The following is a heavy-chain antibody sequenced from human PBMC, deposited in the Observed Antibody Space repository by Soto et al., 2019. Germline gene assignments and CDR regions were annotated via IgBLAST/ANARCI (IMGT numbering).Heavy chain of an antibody. D-gene: IGHD2-2*03. CDR2: IYNTGST. Sequence: GGSLRLSCAASGVTVSNIYMSWVRQAPGQGLEWLSAIYNTGSTFYADSVKGRFTISRDNFKNTLYLQMNSLRVEDTAVYYCARENGHCSTTSCPMDVWGKGTTVTVSS. J-gene: IGHJ6*03. CDR1: GVTVSNIY. CDR3: ARENGHCSTTSCPMDV. V-gene: IGHV3-66*01.